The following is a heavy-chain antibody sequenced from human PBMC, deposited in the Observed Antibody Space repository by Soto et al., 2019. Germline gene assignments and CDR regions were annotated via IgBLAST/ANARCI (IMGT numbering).Heavy chain of an antibody. V-gene: IGHV4-59*01. Sequence: QVQLQESGPGLVKPSETLSLTCVVSGGSLSSYYWSWIRQPPGKGLEWIGYIYYSGSTNYNPSLKRRVNISVDTSKNQFSLKLSSVTAADTAVYYCARTWGSTSDFWGRGTLVTVSS. D-gene: IGHD3-16*01. J-gene: IGHJ4*02. CDR3: ARTWGSTSDF. CDR2: IYYSGST. CDR1: GGSLSSYY.